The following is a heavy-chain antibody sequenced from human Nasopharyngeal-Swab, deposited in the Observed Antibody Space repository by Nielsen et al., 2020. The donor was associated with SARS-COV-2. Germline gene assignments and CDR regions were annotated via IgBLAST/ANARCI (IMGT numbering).Heavy chain of an antibody. CDR1: GYTFTSYY. CDR3: ARSAEYTSGLDY. Sequence: ASVKVSCKASGYTFTSYYVHWVRQAPGHGLEWMGIINPSGGSTTYAQEFQDRVTVTRDTSTGTVYMDLSSLRSEDTAVYFCARSAEYTSGLDYWGQGTLVTASS. V-gene: IGHV1-46*01. CDR2: INPSGGST. D-gene: IGHD6-19*01. J-gene: IGHJ4*02.